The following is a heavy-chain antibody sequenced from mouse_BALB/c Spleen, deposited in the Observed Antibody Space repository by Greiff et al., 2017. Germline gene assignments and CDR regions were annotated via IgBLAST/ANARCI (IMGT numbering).Heavy chain of an antibody. CDR2: ISSGSSTI. CDR1: GFTFSSFG. CDR3: ARGVNGAMDY. V-gene: IGHV5-17*02. J-gene: IGHJ4*01. Sequence: EVKLVESGGGLVQPGGSRKLSCAASGFTFSSFGMHWVRQAPEKGLEWVAYISSGSSTIYYADTVKGRFTISRDNPKNTLFLQMTSLRSEDTAMYYCARGVNGAMDYWGQGTSVTVSS.